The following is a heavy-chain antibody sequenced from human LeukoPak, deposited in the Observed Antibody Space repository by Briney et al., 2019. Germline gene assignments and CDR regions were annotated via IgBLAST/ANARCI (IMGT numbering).Heavy chain of an antibody. CDR3: ARDHSITQFDY. CDR1: GGSISSGSYY. D-gene: IGHD2-15*01. CDR2: IYTSGST. V-gene: IGHV4-61*02. Sequence: SETLSLTCTVSGGSISSGSYYWSWIRQPAGKGLEWIGRIYTSGSTNYNPSLKSRVTISVDTSKNQFSLKLSSVTAADTAVYYCARDHSITQFDYSGQGTLVTVSS. J-gene: IGHJ4*02.